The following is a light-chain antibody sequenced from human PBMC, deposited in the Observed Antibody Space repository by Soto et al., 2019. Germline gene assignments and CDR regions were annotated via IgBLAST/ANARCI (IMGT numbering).Light chain of an antibody. Sequence: QSALTQPRSVSGSPGQSVTISCTGTTGDVGAYDFVSWYQHHPAKAPKLMIYDASKRPSGVPDRFSASKSGNTASLTISGLQAEDEADYYCSSYTSATTGVFGGGTKVTVL. CDR2: DAS. V-gene: IGLV2-11*01. CDR3: SSYTSATTGV. CDR1: TGDVGAYDF. J-gene: IGLJ3*02.